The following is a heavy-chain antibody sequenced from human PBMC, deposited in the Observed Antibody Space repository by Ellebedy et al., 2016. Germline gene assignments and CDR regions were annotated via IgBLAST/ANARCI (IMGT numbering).Heavy chain of an antibody. J-gene: IGHJ3*01. V-gene: IGHV3-53*01. D-gene: IGHD1-14*01. CDR1: GFSVSSND. Sequence: GGSLRLSXVVSGFSVSSNDMSWVRQAPGKGLELVSLLYGGGASYYADSVEGRFTISRDNSEKTLYLQMSGLGAEDTAVYYCVTRHNGAFDCWGQGTMVTVSS. CDR3: VTRHNGAFDC. CDR2: LYGGGAS.